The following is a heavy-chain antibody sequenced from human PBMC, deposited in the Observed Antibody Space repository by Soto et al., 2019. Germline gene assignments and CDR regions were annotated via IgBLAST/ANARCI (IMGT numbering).Heavy chain of an antibody. CDR1: GFTFSSYA. Sequence: GGSLRLSCAASGFTFSSYAMSWVRQAPGKGLEWVSAISGSGGSTYYVDSVKGRFTISRDNSKNMLYLQMNSLRAEDTAVYYCAKDYYDSSGYDYWGQGTLVTVSS. D-gene: IGHD3-22*01. CDR2: ISGSGGST. V-gene: IGHV3-23*01. CDR3: AKDYYDSSGYDY. J-gene: IGHJ4*02.